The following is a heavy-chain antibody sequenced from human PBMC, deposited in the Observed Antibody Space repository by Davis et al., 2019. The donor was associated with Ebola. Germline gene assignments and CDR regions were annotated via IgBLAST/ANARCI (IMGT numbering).Heavy chain of an antibody. Sequence: PGGSLRLSCAASGFTFSSYDMHWVRQATGKGLEWVSAIGTAGDTYYPGSVKGRFTISREKAKNSLYLQMNSLRGEDTAVYCCARAGFGEIYFDYWGQGTLVTVSS. CDR2: IGTAGDT. CDR3: ARAGFGEIYFDY. V-gene: IGHV3-13*01. CDR1: GFTFSSYD. D-gene: IGHD3-10*01. J-gene: IGHJ4*02.